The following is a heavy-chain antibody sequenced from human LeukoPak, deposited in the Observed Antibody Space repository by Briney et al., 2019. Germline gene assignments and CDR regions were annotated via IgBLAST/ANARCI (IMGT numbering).Heavy chain of an antibody. J-gene: IGHJ4*02. D-gene: IGHD6-19*01. CDR3: AKEDRYSSGWCFDY. V-gene: IGHV3-23*01. CDR1: GFTFKNYA. CDR2: ISGSGGST. Sequence: GGSLRLSCAASGFTFKNYAMSWVRQAPGKGLEWVSAISGSGGSTYYADSVKGRFTISRDNSKNTLYLQVNSLRAEDTAVYYCAKEDRYSSGWCFDYWGQGTLVTVSS.